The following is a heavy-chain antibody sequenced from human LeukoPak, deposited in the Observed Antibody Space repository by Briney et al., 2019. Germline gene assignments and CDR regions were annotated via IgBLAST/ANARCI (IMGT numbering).Heavy chain of an antibody. CDR1: GGSISSRNYY. CDR3: ARNDYSSYGPLDY. J-gene: IGHJ4*02. CDR2: IYYSGST. Sequence: ASETLSLTCTVSGGSISSRNYYWGWIRQPPGKGLEWIGSIYYSGSTYYNSSLKSRVTISVDTSKNQFSLNLSSVTAADTAVYYCARNDYSSYGPLDYWGQGTLVTVSS. D-gene: IGHD4-11*01. V-gene: IGHV4-39*01.